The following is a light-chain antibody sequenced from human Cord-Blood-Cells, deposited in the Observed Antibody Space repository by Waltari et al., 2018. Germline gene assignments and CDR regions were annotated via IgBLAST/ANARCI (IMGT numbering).Light chain of an antibody. CDR3: QQSYSTPRT. CDR1: QSISSY. CDR2: AAS. J-gene: IGKJ3*01. Sequence: DIQMTQSPSSLSASVGDRVTITCRASQSISSYLNWYQQKPGKAPKLLIYAASSLQSGVPSRFSCSGSWTDFTLTISSLQPEDFATYYCQQSYSTPRTFGPGTKVDIK. V-gene: IGKV1-39*01.